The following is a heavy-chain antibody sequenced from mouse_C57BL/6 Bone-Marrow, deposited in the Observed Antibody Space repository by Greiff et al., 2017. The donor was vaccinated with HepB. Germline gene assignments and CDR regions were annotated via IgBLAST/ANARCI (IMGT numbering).Heavy chain of an antibody. CDR2: IDPSDSNT. V-gene: IGHV1-69*01. J-gene: IGHJ2*01. CDR3: ARYYGSGGTDD. Sequence: VQLQQPGAELVMPGASVKLSCKASGYTFTSYWMHWVKQRPGQGLEWIGEIDPSDSNTNYNHKFKGKSTLTVDKSSSTAYMQRSSLTSEDSAVYYSARYYGSGGTDDWGKGTTLTVSS. CDR1: GYTFTSYW. D-gene: IGHD1-1*01.